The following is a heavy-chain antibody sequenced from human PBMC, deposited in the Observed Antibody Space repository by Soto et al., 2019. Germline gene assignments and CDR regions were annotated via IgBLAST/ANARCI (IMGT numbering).Heavy chain of an antibody. CDR3: AKDVHHETTVTTLDY. V-gene: IGHV3-30*18. CDR1: GFTFSSYG. Sequence: QVQLVESGGGVVQPGRSLRLSCAASGFTFSSYGMHWVRQAPGKGLAWVAVISYDGSNKYYADSVKGRFTISRDNSKNTLYLQMNSLRAEDTAVYYCAKDVHHETTVTTLDYWGQGTLVTVSS. D-gene: IGHD4-17*01. J-gene: IGHJ4*02. CDR2: ISYDGSNK.